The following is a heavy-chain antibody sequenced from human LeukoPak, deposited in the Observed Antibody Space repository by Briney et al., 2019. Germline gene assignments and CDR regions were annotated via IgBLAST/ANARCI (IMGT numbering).Heavy chain of an antibody. CDR2: IYYSGST. J-gene: IGHJ3*02. CDR1: SGSISSGGYY. Sequence: SQTLSLTCTVSSGSISSGGYYWSWIRQHPGKGLEWIGYIYYSGSTYYNPSLKSRVTISVDTSKNQFSLKLSSVTAADTAVYYCASGTGTTHAFDIWGQGTMVTVSS. D-gene: IGHD1-7*01. CDR3: ASGTGTTHAFDI. V-gene: IGHV4-31*03.